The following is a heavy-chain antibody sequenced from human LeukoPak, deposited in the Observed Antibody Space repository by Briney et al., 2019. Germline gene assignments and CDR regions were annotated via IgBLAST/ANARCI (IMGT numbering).Heavy chain of an antibody. J-gene: IGHJ4*02. Sequence: QSGGSLRLSCAASGFTFSSYAMHWVRQAPGKGLEWVAVISHDGSNKYYADSVKGRFTISRDNSKNTLYLQMNSLRAEDTAVYYCARDLTYSGYDSGLDYWGQGTLVTVSS. CDR1: GFTFSSYA. CDR2: ISHDGSNK. CDR3: ARDLTYSGYDSGLDY. D-gene: IGHD5-12*01. V-gene: IGHV3-30-3*01.